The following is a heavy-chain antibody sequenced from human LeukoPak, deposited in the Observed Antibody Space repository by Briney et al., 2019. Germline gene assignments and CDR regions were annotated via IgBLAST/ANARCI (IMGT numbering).Heavy chain of an antibody. CDR3: ATSRLVRGVIILGFDY. D-gene: IGHD3-10*01. CDR1: GGTFSSYA. J-gene: IGHJ4*02. Sequence: ASVKVSCKASGGTFSSYAISWVRQAPGQGLEWMGGIIPIFGTANYAQKFQGRVTITADESTSTAYMELSSLRSEDTAVYYCATSRLVRGVIILGFDYWGQGTLVTVSS. V-gene: IGHV1-69*13. CDR2: IIPIFGTA.